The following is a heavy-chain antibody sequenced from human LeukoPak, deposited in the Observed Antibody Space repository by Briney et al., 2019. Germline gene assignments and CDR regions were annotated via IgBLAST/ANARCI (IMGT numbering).Heavy chain of an antibody. CDR2: LSGSGGST. V-gene: IGHV3-23*01. CDR3: AELGITMIGGV. Sequence: GGSLRLSCAASGFTFSIYSMSWVRQAPGKGLEWVSALSGSGGSTYYADSVKGRFTLSRDNSKNMLYLQMNSLRAEDTAVYYCAELGITMIGGVWGKGTTVTISS. D-gene: IGHD3-10*02. J-gene: IGHJ6*04. CDR1: GFTFSIYS.